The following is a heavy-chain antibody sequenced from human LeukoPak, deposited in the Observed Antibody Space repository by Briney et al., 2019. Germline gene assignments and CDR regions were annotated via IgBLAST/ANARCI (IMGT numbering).Heavy chain of an antibody. V-gene: IGHV4-59*08. CDR3: ARRIAGDAFDI. CDR1: GGSISSYY. CDR2: IYYSGST. Sequence: PSETLSLTCTVSGGSISSYYRSWIRQPPGKGLEWIGYIYYSGSTNYNPSLKSRVTISVDTSKNQFSLKLSSVTAADTAVYYCARRIAGDAFDIWGQGTMVTVSS. D-gene: IGHD6-13*01. J-gene: IGHJ3*02.